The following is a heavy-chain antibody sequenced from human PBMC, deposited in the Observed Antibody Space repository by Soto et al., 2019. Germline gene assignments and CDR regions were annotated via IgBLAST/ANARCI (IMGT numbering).Heavy chain of an antibody. CDR1: GGSFSGYY. Sequence: QVQLQQWGAGLLKPSETLSLTCAVYGGSFSGYYWSWIRQPPGKGLEWIGEINHSGSTNYNPSLKSRVTISVDTSKNQFSLKLSSVTAADTAVYYCARVLFGYSGSGHYYFDYWGQGTLVTVSS. V-gene: IGHV4-34*01. J-gene: IGHJ4*02. CDR3: ARVLFGYSGSGHYYFDY. CDR2: INHSGST. D-gene: IGHD5-12*01.